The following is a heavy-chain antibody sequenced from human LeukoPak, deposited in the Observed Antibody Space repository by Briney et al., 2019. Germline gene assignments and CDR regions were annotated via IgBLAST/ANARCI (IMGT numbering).Heavy chain of an antibody. D-gene: IGHD4/OR15-4a*01. V-gene: IGHV3-33*03. CDR3: AKAPSTADGYYYYMDV. CDR2: IWYDGTNN. J-gene: IGHJ6*03. Sequence: GGSLRLSCAASGFIFSTYGMQWVRQAPGKGLEWVALIWYDGTNNYYADSVKGRFTISRDNSKNTLYLQMNSLRAEDTAVYYCAKAPSTADGYYYYMDVWGKGTTVTVSS. CDR1: GFIFSTYG.